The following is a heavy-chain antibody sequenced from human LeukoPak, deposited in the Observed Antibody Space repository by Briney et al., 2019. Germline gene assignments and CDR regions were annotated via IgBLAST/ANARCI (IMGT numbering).Heavy chain of an antibody. D-gene: IGHD3-3*01. V-gene: IGHV1-18*01. J-gene: IGHJ4*02. CDR1: GYTFTNCD. Sequence: ASVKVSCKASGYTFTNCDISRVRQAPGQGLEWMGWISAYNGNTNYAQKFQGRVTMTTDTSTSTAYMELRSLRSDDTAVYYCARRGGLEWFSQLYYFDYWGQGTLVTVSS. CDR3: ARRGGLEWFSQLYYFDY. CDR2: ISAYNGNT.